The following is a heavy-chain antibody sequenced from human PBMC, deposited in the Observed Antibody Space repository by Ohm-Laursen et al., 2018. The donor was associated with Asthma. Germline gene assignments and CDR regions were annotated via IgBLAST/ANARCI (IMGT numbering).Heavy chain of an antibody. CDR2: ISTRSSTI. D-gene: IGHD3-22*01. CDR1: GFTFSGYS. CDR3: ARGYPHYYDSSGRD. V-gene: IGHV3-48*02. J-gene: IGHJ4*02. Sequence: GSLRLSCTASGFTFSGYSMHWVRQAPGKGLEWVSYISTRSSTIYYADSVKGRFTISRDNAKNSLYLQMNSLRDEDTAVYYCARGYPHYYDSSGRDWGQGTLVTVSS.